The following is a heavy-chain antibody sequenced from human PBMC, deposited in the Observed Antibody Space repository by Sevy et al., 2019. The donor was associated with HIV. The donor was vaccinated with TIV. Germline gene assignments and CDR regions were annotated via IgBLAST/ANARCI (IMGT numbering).Heavy chain of an antibody. CDR2: ISAYNANT. CDR3: AREKDPYCGGDCYYGY. V-gene: IGHV1-18*01. D-gene: IGHD2-21*02. Sequence: ASVKVSCKASGYTFTSYGITWVRQAPGQGLEWMGWISAYNANTNYAQKLQGRDTMTTDTSTSTAYMELRSLRSDDTAVYYCAREKDPYCGGDCYYGYWGQGTLVTVSS. CDR1: GYTFTSYG. J-gene: IGHJ4*02.